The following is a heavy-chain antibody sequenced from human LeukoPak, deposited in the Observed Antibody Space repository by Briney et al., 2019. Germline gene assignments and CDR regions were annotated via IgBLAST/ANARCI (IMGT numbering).Heavy chain of an antibody. CDR1: GGSISSYY. J-gene: IGHJ3*02. CDR2: IYDSGST. Sequence: PSETLSLTCTLSGGSISSYYWSWIRQPPGKGLEWIGYIYDSGSTNYNPSLKSRVTISVDTSNNQFSLKLSSVTAADTAVYYCACLTTADAFDIWGQGTMVTVSS. CDR3: ACLTTADAFDI. V-gene: IGHV4-59*01. D-gene: IGHD3-22*01.